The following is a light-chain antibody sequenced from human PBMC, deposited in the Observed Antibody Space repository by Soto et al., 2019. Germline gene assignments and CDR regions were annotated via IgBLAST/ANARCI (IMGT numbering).Light chain of an antibody. V-gene: IGKV3-15*01. CDR3: QQYGSSPLT. J-gene: IGKJ4*01. CDR2: GAS. CDR1: QSVSSN. Sequence: EIVMTQSPATLSVSPGERATLSCRASQSVSSNLAWYQQKPGQAPRLLIYGASTGATGIPARFSGSGSGTEFTLTISSLQSEDFAVYYCQQYGSSPLTFGGGTKVDIK.